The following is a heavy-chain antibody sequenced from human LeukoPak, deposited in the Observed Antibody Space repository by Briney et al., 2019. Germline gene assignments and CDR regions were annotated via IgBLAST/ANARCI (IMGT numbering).Heavy chain of an antibody. CDR3: AKDDWEYSSSSSFDY. CDR2: IYSGGST. CDR1: EFSVGSNY. Sequence: GGSLRLSCAASEFSVGSNYMTWVRQAPGKGLEWVSLIYSGGSTYYADSVKGRFTISRDNSKNTLYLQMNSLRAEDTAVYYCAKDDWEYSSSSSFDYWGQGTLVTVSS. D-gene: IGHD6-6*01. V-gene: IGHV3-66*01. J-gene: IGHJ4*02.